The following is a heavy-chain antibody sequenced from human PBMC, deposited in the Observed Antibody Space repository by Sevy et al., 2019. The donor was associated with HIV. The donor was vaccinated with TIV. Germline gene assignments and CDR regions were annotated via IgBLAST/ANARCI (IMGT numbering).Heavy chain of an antibody. D-gene: IGHD2-2*01. CDR1: GYTFTDYY. Sequence: ASVKVSCKASGYTFTDYYIHWVRQAPGQGLEWMGWINPHIGGTNFAQKLQGRVTMTRDTSISTAYLDLSRLRSDDTAIYYCARGDSLVVPPATVDYWGQGTLVTVSS. CDR2: INPHIGGT. J-gene: IGHJ4*02. CDR3: ARGDSLVVPPATVDY. V-gene: IGHV1-2*02.